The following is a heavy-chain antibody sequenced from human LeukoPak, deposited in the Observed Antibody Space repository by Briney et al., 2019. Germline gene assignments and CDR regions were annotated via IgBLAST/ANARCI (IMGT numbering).Heavy chain of an antibody. CDR3: AEGGLPVIRLGELSADY. Sequence: GGSLRLSCTASGFTYSSYGTNWVRQAPGKGLEWVSGITGRGEHIFYAGSVKGRFTISRDNSKNTLYLQMNSLRAEDTAVYYCAEGGLPVIRLGELSADYWGQGTLVTVSS. CDR2: ITGRGEHI. V-gene: IGHV3-23*01. J-gene: IGHJ4*02. D-gene: IGHD3-16*02. CDR1: GFTYSSYG.